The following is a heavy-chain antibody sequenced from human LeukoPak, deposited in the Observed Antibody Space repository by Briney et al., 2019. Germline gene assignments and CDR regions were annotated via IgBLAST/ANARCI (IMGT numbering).Heavy chain of an antibody. CDR2: ISYDGSNK. CDR1: GFTFSSYG. Sequence: GGSLRLSCAASGFTFSSYGMHWVRQAPGKGLEWVAVISYDGSNKYYADSVKGRFTISRDNSKNTLYLQMNSLRAEDTAVYYCANTPLTIFGVVTYFDYWGQGTLDTVSS. J-gene: IGHJ4*02. V-gene: IGHV3-30*18. CDR3: ANTPLTIFGVVTYFDY. D-gene: IGHD3-3*01.